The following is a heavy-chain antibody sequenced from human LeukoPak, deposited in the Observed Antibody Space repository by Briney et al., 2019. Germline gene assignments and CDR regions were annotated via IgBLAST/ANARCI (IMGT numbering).Heavy chain of an antibody. CDR1: GFTFDDYT. D-gene: IGHD6-13*01. J-gene: IGHJ5*02. CDR3: ARAPWSSSLTWFDP. CDR2: ISWDGGST. Sequence: GGSLRLSCAASGFTFDDYTMHWVRQAPGKGLEWVSLISWDGGSTYYADSVKGRFTISRDNAKNTLYLQMNSLRAEDTAVYYCARAPWSSSLTWFDPWGQGTLVTVSS. V-gene: IGHV3-43*01.